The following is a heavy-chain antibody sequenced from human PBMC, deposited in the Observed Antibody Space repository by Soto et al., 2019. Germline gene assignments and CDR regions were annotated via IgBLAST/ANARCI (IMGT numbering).Heavy chain of an antibody. CDR2: TNPKSGYT. J-gene: IGHJ4*02. D-gene: IGHD4-17*01. CDR1: GYTFTNYD. CDR3: ARTAGDLDY. V-gene: IGHV1-8*01. Sequence: QVQLVQSGAEVKKPGASVKVSCKTYGYTFTNYDINWVRQATGQGLEWMGWTNPKSGYTGSAQKFQGRVTMTRDSSTSTAYMELHSLTSEDTAVYFCARTAGDLDYWGQGTLITVSS.